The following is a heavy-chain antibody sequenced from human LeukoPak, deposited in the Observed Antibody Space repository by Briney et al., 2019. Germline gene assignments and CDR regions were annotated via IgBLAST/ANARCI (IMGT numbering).Heavy chain of an antibody. V-gene: IGHV3-33*01. Sequence: PGRSLRLSCAASGFTFSSYGMHWVRQAPGKGLEWVAVIWYDGSNKYYADSVKGRFTISRDNSKNTLYLQMNSLRAEDTAVYYCARLARYGGNSIFDYWGQGTLVTVSS. CDR3: ARLARYGGNSIFDY. CDR2: IWYDGSNK. J-gene: IGHJ4*02. CDR1: GFTFSSYG. D-gene: IGHD4-23*01.